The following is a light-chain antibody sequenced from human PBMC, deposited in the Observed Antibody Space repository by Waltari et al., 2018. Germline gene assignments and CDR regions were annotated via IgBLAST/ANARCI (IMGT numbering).Light chain of an antibody. J-gene: IGLJ3*02. CDR1: SSDIGGYNY. CDR3: SSCTGGDTPRVV. Sequence: QSALTQPASVSGSPGQSITISCSGTSSDIGGYNYVPWSQQHPGKAPKLLIYGVTYRPSGVSNRFSGSKSDNTASLTISGLQAEDEADYYCSSCTGGDTPRVVFGGGTKVTVL. V-gene: IGLV2-14*03. CDR2: GVT.